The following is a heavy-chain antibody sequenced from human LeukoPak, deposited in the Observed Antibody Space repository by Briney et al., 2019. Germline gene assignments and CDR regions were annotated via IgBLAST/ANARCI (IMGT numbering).Heavy chain of an antibody. CDR3: NTYYYGSGSYQIDY. J-gene: IGHJ4*02. CDR2: IYSGGST. CDR1: GFTVSSNY. V-gene: IGHV3-66*01. Sequence: GGSLRLSCAASGFTVSSNYMSWVRQAPGKGLEWVSVIYSGGSTYYADSVKGRFTISRDNSKNTLYLQMNSLRAGDTAVYYCNTYYYGSGSYQIDYWGQGTLVTVSS. D-gene: IGHD3-10*01.